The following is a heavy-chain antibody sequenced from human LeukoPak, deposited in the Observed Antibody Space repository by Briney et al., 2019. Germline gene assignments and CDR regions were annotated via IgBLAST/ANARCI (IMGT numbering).Heavy chain of an antibody. CDR1: GFTFSSYS. CDR3: EKDVAAAATRGY. CDR2: INGSGGST. V-gene: IGHV3-23*01. Sequence: GGSLRLSCAASGFTFSSYSMSWFRRPPGKGLEWVSAINGSGGSTYYADSVKGRFTIARDNSKNTMSLQMKSMRVEDTAVYYCEKDVAAAATRGYWGQGTLVTVSS. D-gene: IGHD6-13*01. J-gene: IGHJ4*02.